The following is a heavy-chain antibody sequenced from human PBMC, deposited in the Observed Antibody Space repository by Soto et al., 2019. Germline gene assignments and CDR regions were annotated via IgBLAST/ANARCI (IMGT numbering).Heavy chain of an antibody. CDR1: GYTFTSYA. J-gene: IGHJ4*02. D-gene: IGHD6-19*01. V-gene: IGHV1-18*01. CDR2: ISAYNGNT. Sequence: GASVKVSCKASGYTFTSYAISWVRQAPGQGLEWMGWISAYNGNTNYAQKFQGRVTMTTDTSTSTAYMELRSLRSDDTAVYYCAKESVSGRPGFDYWGQGTLVTVSS. CDR3: AKESVSGRPGFDY.